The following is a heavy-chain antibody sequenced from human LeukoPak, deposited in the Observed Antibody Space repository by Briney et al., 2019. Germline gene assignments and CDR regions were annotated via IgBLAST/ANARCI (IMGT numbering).Heavy chain of an antibody. CDR3: ARQTGSGLFILP. D-gene: IGHD3/OR15-3a*01. Sequence: ASETLSLTCSVSGDSITGYYWGWIRQPPGKGLEWIGDIYYTGNTYYNASLKSQVSISIDTSKNQFSLRLTSVTAADTAVYFCARQTGSGLFILPGGQGTLVTVSS. CDR1: GDSITGYY. CDR2: IYYTGNT. J-gene: IGHJ4*02. V-gene: IGHV4-39*01.